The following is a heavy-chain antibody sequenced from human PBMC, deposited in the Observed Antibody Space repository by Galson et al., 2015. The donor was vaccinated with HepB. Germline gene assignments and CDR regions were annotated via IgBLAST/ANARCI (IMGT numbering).Heavy chain of an antibody. CDR2: ISYDGGNK. Sequence: SLRLSCAASGFTFSFYSMYWVRQAPGKGLEWVAGISYDGGNKYYAESVKGRFTISRDNTNNTLFLQLDSLRAEGTAIYYCASNYDPLSYYYYGMDVWGQGTTVIVSS. D-gene: IGHD3-16*01. J-gene: IGHJ6*02. CDR3: ASNYDPLSYYYYGMDV. V-gene: IGHV3-30-3*01. CDR1: GFTFSFYS.